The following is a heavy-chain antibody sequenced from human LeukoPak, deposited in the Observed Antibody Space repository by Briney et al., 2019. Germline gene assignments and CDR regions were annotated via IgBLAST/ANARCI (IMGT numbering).Heavy chain of an antibody. J-gene: IGHJ4*02. CDR3: ARDLSSSGWSFDY. V-gene: IGHV3-74*01. CDR2: INSDGRST. D-gene: IGHD6-19*01. Sequence: GGSLRLSCAASGFTFDDYAMHWVRQAPGKGLVWVSRINSDGRSTNYADSVKGRFTISRDNAKNTLFLQMNSLRAEDAAVYYCARDLSSSGWSFDYWGQGTLVTVSS. CDR1: GFTFDDYA.